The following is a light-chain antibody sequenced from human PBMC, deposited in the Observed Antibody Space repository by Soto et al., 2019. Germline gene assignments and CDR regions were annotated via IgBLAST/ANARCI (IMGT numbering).Light chain of an antibody. J-gene: IGKJ2*01. CDR1: QSVRDSY. CDR3: QHYGTSLDT. CDR2: GVS. V-gene: IGKV3-20*01. Sequence: EIVWTQSPGTLSLSPGERATLSCRASQSVRDSYLAWYQQKPGQAPRLLIYGVSIRATGIPDRFSGSGSGPDFTLPISRLEPEDFAVYYCQHYGTSLDTFGQGTKLEIK.